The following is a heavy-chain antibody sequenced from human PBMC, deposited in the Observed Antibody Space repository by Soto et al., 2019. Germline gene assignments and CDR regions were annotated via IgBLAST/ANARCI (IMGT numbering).Heavy chain of an antibody. D-gene: IGHD6-19*01. V-gene: IGHV4-39*01. Sequence: PSETLSLTCTVSGGSISSSSYYWGWIRQPPGKGLEWIGSIYYSGSTYYNPSLKSRVTISVDTSKNQFSLKLSSVTAADTAVYYCARLSKYSSGWYAYYGMDVWGQGTTVTVSS. J-gene: IGHJ6*02. CDR1: GGSISSSSYY. CDR2: IYYSGST. CDR3: ARLSKYSSGWYAYYGMDV.